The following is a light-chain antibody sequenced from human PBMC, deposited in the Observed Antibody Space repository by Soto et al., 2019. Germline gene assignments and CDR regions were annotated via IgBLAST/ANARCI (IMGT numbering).Light chain of an antibody. CDR3: QQSYSTPFT. CDR2: ATS. V-gene: IGKV1-39*01. Sequence: DIQMTQSPSSLSASVGDRVTITCRASQSISRYLNWYQQKPGKAPELLIYATSNLQCEVPSRFTGSGSGPDFTLTVNTLQPEDFATYYCQQSYSTPFTFGGGTKVEIK. J-gene: IGKJ4*01. CDR1: QSISRY.